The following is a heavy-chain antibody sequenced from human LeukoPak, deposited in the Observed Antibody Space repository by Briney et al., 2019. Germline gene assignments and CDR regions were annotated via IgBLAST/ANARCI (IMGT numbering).Heavy chain of an antibody. V-gene: IGHV3-15*07. CDR1: GFTFSNAW. CDR3: TTGYSGYDYEGNY. CDR2: IKSKTDGGTT. Sequence: PGGSLLLSCAASGFTFSNAWMNWVRQAPGKGLEWVGRIKSKTDGGTTDYAAPVKGRFTISRDDSKNTLYLQMNSLKTEDTAVYYCTTGYSGYDYEGNYWGQGTLVTVSS. J-gene: IGHJ4*02. D-gene: IGHD5-12*01.